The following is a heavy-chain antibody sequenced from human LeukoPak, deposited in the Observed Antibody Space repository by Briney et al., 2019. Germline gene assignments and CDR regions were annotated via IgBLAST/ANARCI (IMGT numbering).Heavy chain of an antibody. CDR2: IYHSGST. Sequence: SETLSLTCTVSGGSISSYYWNWIRQPPGKGLEWIGEIYHSGSTNYNPPLKSRVTISVDKSKNQFSLKLSSVTAADTAVYYCASPGYSSGWTYWGQGTLVTVSS. D-gene: IGHD6-19*01. V-gene: IGHV4-59*12. CDR1: GGSISSYY. J-gene: IGHJ4*02. CDR3: ASPGYSSGWTY.